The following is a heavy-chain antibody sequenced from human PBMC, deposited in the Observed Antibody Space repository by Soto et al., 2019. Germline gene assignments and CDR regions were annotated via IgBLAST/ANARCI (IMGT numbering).Heavy chain of an antibody. CDR1: GGTFSDFT. D-gene: IGHD1-1*01. CDR3: ARNGTLTGYSYGMDV. J-gene: IGHJ6*02. CDR2: IIPIFDTA. Sequence: SVKVSCKASGGTFSDFTINWVRQAPGQRLEWMGGIIPIFDTANYAENFQGRVTITADESTSTSFMEVSSLRSEDTAVYYCARNGTLTGYSYGMDVWGQGTMVTVS. V-gene: IGHV1-69*13.